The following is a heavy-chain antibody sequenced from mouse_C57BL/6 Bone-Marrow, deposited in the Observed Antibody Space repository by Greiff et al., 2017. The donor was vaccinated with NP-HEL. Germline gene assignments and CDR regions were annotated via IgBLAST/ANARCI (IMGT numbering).Heavy chain of an antibody. CDR1: GYTFTDYY. J-gene: IGHJ4*01. CDR3: ARWTGKAMDY. Sequence: VQLQQSGPVLVKPGASVKMSCKASGYTFTDYYMNWVKQSHGKSLEWIGVINPYNGGTSYNQKFKGKATLTVDKSSSTAYMELNSLTSEDSAVYYCARWTGKAMDYWGQGTSVTVSS. D-gene: IGHD3-3*01. CDR2: INPYNGGT. V-gene: IGHV1-19*01.